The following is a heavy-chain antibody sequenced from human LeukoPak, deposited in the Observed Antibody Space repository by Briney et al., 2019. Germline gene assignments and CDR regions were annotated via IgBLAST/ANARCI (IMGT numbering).Heavy chain of an antibody. Sequence: SQTLSLTCVISGDSVSSNSAAWNWIRQSPSRGLEWLGRTYYDSQWYNDYAVSVKSRITINPDTSKNQFSLQLNSVTPEDTAAYYCARNYCGSGSYYVFDSWGQGTLVTVSS. CDR1: GDSVSSNSAA. D-gene: IGHD3-10*01. V-gene: IGHV6-1*01. J-gene: IGHJ4*02. CDR2: TYYDSQWYN. CDR3: ARNYCGSGSYYVFDS.